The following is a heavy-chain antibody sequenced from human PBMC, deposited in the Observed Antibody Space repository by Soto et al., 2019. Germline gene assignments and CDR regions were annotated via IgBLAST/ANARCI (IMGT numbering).Heavy chain of an antibody. CDR1: GFTFEDYA. Sequence: GGSLRLSCSTSGFTFEDYAVHWVRQSSRKGLEWVSFINADGSDRYYADSVKGRFTISRDNTKGSFYLQMDRLRLEDTPIYYCAKAKVYFDSSPSDSWGQGTLVTVSS. D-gene: IGHD1-26*01. V-gene: IGHV3-43D*04. J-gene: IGHJ4*02. CDR2: INADGSDR. CDR3: AKAKVYFDSSPSDS.